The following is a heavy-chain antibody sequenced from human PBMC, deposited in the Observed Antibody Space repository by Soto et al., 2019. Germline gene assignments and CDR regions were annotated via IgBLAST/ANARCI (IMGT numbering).Heavy chain of an antibody. CDR3: ARAGDGYSGYDYTAVRDANLDY. CDR1: GYTFTSYG. CDR2: ISAYNGNT. J-gene: IGHJ4*02. Sequence: QVQLVQSGAEVKKPGASVKVSCKASGYTFTSYGISWVRQAPGQGLDGMGWISAYNGNTNYAQKLQGRVTMTTDTSTSTAYMELRSLRSDDTVVYYCARAGDGYSGYDYTAVRDANLDYWGQGTLVTVSS. D-gene: IGHD5-12*01. V-gene: IGHV1-18*01.